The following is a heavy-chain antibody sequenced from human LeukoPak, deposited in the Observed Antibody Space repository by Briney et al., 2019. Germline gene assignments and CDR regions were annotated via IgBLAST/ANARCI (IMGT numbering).Heavy chain of an antibody. J-gene: IGHJ4*02. CDR1: GFTFSSYG. CDR3: AIRRDGPHS. CDR2: ISYDGSNK. V-gene: IGHV3-30*03. Sequence: GRSLRLSCAASGFTFSSYGMHWVRQAPGKGLEWVAVISYDGSNKYYADSVKGRFTISRDNSKNTLYLQMNSLRAEDTAVYYCAIRRDGPHSWGQGTLVTVSS. D-gene: IGHD5-24*01.